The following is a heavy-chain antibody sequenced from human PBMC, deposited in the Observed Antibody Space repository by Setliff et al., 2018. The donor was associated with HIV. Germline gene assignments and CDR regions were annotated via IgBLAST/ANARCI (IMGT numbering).Heavy chain of an antibody. J-gene: IGHJ4*02. D-gene: IGHD3-10*01. Sequence: GGSLRLSCAASGFSFSSHWMSWVRQAPGKGLEWVANIKEDGSERYYVESVKGRFIISRDNARNSLHLQMNSLRVEDTAVYYCARDHGSGSYYPYYWGQGTLVTVSS. CDR2: IKEDGSER. V-gene: IGHV3-7*01. CDR1: GFSFSSHW. CDR3: ARDHGSGSYYPYY.